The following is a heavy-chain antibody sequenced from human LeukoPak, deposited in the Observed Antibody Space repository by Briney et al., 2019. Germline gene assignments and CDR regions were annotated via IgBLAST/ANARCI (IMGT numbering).Heavy chain of an antibody. D-gene: IGHD5-18*01. J-gene: IGHJ5*02. CDR3: AKGKRGYSYGFDP. CDR2: IRYDGSNK. Sequence: GGSLRLSCAASGFTFSSYGMHWVRQAPGKGLEWVAFIRYDGSNKYYADSVKGRFTISRDNSKNTLYLQMNSLRAEDSAVYYCAKGKRGYSYGFDPWGLGTLVTVSS. V-gene: IGHV3-30*02. CDR1: GFTFSSYG.